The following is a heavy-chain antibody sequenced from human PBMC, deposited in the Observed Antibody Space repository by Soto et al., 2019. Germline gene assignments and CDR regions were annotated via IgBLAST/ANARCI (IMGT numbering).Heavy chain of an antibody. Sequence: ASVKVSCKASGGTFSSYAISWVRQAPGQGLELMGVINTSGGSPTYAQKFQDRVTMTRDTSTSTVYMELSSLRSEDTAVYYCARGGRHSDYYYYYGMDVWGQGTTVIVYS. J-gene: IGHJ6*02. CDR1: GGTFSSYA. D-gene: IGHD6-25*01. CDR3: ARGGRHSDYYYYYGMDV. CDR2: INTSGGSP. V-gene: IGHV1-46*01.